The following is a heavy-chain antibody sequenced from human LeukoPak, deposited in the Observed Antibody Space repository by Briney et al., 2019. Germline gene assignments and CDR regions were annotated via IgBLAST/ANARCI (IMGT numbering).Heavy chain of an antibody. CDR3: ARHRITGRAFDY. CDR2: ISGSANT. D-gene: IGHD1-20*01. J-gene: IGHJ4*02. CDR1: GITFSSYA. V-gene: IGHV3-23*01. Sequence: PGGSLRLSCAASGITFSSYAMTWVRQAPGKGLEWVSAISGSANTYYTDSVKGRFTISRDNSKNTLYLQMNSLRAEDTAVYYCARHRITGRAFDYWGQGTLVTVSS.